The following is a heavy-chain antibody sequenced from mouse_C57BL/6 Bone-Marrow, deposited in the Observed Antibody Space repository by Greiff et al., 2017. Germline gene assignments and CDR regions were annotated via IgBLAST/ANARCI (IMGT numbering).Heavy chain of an antibody. CDR1: GFTFSDYG. CDR2: ISSGSSTI. V-gene: IGHV5-17*01. J-gene: IGHJ3*01. D-gene: IGHD2-4*01. Sequence: EVQRVESGGGLVKPGGSLKLSCAASGFTFSDYGMHWVRQAPEKGLEWVAYISSGSSTIYYADTVKGRFTISRDNAKNTLFLQMTSLRSEDTAMYYCARYYDYDKAWFAYWGQGTLVTVSA. CDR3: ARYYDYDKAWFAY.